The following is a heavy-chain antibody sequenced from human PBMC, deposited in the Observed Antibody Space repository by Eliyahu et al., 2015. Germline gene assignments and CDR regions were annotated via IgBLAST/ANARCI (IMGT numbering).Heavy chain of an antibody. J-gene: IGHJ6*02. CDR1: GFTFSSXG. D-gene: IGHD1-26*01. Sequence: QVQLVESGGGVVQPXRSLRLXXXASGFTFSSXGMHWVRQAPGKGLEWVAVISYDGSNKYYADSVKGRFTISRDNSKNTLYLQMNSLRAEDTAVYYCGGEIRVGATDVWGQGTTVTVSS. CDR3: GGEIRVGATDV. CDR2: ISYDGSNK. V-gene: IGHV3-30*03.